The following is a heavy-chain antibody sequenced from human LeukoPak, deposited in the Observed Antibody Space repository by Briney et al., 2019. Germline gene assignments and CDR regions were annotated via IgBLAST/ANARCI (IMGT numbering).Heavy chain of an antibody. D-gene: IGHD6-13*01. Sequence: GGSLRLSCAASGFTFSDYYMSWIRQAPGKGLEWVSYISSSGSTIYYADSVKGRFTISRDNAKNSLYLQMNSLRAEDTAVYYCARELRYSSSWYPNWFDPWGQGTLVTVSS. CDR2: ISSSGSTI. CDR1: GFTFSDYY. CDR3: ARELRYSSSWYPNWFDP. J-gene: IGHJ5*02. V-gene: IGHV3-11*01.